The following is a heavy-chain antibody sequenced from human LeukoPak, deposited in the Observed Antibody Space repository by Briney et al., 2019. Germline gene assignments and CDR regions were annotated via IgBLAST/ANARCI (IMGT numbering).Heavy chain of an antibody. CDR3: AREFPCKGCEGSAPYLDY. Sequence: GASVKVSCKASGYTFTSYGISWVRQAPGQGLEWMGWISAYNGNTNYAQKLQGRVTMTTDTSTSTAYMELRSLRSDDTAVYYCAREFPCKGCEGSAPYLDYWGQGTLVTVSS. CDR1: GYTFTSYG. J-gene: IGHJ4*02. CDR2: ISAYNGNT. V-gene: IGHV1-18*01. D-gene: IGHD3-10*01.